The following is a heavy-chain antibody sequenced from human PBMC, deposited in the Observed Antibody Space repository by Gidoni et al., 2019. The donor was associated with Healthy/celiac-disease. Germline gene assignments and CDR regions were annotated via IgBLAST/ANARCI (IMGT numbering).Heavy chain of an antibody. Sequence: EVQLLESGGGLVQPGGSLRLSCAASGFTFGSYAMSWVRQAPGKGLGWVSAISGSGGSTYYADSGKGRFTISRENSKNTLYLQSNSLRAEDTAVYYCAKVSEILTGYYYFDYWGQGTLVTVSS. CDR1: GFTFGSYA. CDR2: ISGSGGST. J-gene: IGHJ4*02. D-gene: IGHD3-9*01. CDR3: AKVSEILTGYYYFDY. V-gene: IGHV3-23*01.